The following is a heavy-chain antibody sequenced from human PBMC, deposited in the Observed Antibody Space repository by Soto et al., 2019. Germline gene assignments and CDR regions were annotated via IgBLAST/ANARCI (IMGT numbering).Heavy chain of an antibody. D-gene: IGHD6-13*01. CDR1: GYTLTELS. V-gene: IGHV1-24*01. CDR2: FDPEDGET. Sequence: ASGKVSCKVSGYTLTELSMHWVRQAPGKGLEWMGGFDPEDGETIYAQKFQGRVTMTEDTSTDTAYMELSSLRSEDTAVYYCATGGYSSSWWDPPSDYWGQGTLVTVSS. CDR3: ATGGYSSSWWDPPSDY. J-gene: IGHJ4*02.